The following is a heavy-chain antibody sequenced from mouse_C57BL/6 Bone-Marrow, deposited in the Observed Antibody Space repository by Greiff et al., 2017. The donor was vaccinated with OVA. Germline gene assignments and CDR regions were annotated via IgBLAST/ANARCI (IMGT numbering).Heavy chain of an antibody. CDR3: ARSLWDRGSAY. J-gene: IGHJ3*01. Sequence: QVQLKESGAELARPGASVKMSCKASGYTFTSYTMHWVKQRPGQGLEWIGYINPSSGYTKYNQKFKDKATLTAEKASSTAYMQLSSLTSEDSAVYYCARSLWDRGSAYWGQGTLVTVSA. CDR2: INPSSGYT. D-gene: IGHD4-1*01. CDR1: GYTFTSYT. V-gene: IGHV1-4*01.